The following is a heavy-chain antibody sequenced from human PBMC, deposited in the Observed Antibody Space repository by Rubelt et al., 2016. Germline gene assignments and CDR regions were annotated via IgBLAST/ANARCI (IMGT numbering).Heavy chain of an antibody. CDR2: ISAYNGNT. V-gene: IGHV1-18*01. CDR1: GGTFSSYA. Sequence: QVQLVQSGAEVKKPGSSVKVSCKASGGTFSSYAISWVRQAPGQGLEWMGWISAYNGNTNYAQKLQGRVTMTTDPSTSTAYMELRSLRSDDTAGYYCALLSLHRDYYDSSGYYGNAFDIWGQGTMVTVSS. D-gene: IGHD3-22*01. CDR3: ALLSLHRDYYDSSGYYGNAFDI. J-gene: IGHJ3*02.